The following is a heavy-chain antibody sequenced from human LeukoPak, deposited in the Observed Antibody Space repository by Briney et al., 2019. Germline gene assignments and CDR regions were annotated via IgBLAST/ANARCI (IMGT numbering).Heavy chain of an antibody. V-gene: IGHV4-61*01. CDR2: IYYSGST. CDR3: ARSVLRYFDWLSKPYYFDY. D-gene: IGHD3-9*01. Sequence: SETLSLTCTVSGGSVSSGSYYWSWIRPPPGTGLEWIGYIYYSGSTNYNPSLKSRVTISVDTSKNQFSLKLSSVTAADMAVYYCARSVLRYFDWLSKPYYFDYWGQGTLVTVPS. CDR1: GGSVSSGSYY. J-gene: IGHJ4*02.